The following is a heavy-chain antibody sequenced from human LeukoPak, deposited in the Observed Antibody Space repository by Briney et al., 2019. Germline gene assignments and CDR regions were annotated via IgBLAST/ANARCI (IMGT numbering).Heavy chain of an antibody. CDR3: ARDGAERSSGWYEGAVRSRVREYYYGMDV. V-gene: IGHV1-46*01. Sequence: ASVKVSCKASGYTFTSYYMHWVRQAPGQGLEWMGIINPSGGSASYAQKFQGRVTMTRDTSTSTVYMELSSLRSEGTAVYYCARDGAERSSGWYEGAVRSRVREYYYGMDVWGQGTTVTVSS. D-gene: IGHD6-19*01. J-gene: IGHJ6*02. CDR2: INPSGGSA. CDR1: GYTFTSYY.